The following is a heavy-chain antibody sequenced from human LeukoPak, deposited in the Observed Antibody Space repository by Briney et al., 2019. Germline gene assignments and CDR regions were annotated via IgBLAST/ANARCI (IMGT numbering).Heavy chain of an antibody. V-gene: IGHV3-74*01. CDR3: AREGYYDSSGLFFDY. D-gene: IGHD3-22*01. CDR2: INSDGSST. Sequence: GGSLRLSCAASGFTFSSYWMHWVRHAPGKGLVWVSRINSDGSSTSYADSVKGRLTISRDNAKNTLYLQMNSLRAEDTAVYYCAREGYYDSSGLFFDYWGQGTLVTVSS. CDR1: GFTFSSYW. J-gene: IGHJ4*02.